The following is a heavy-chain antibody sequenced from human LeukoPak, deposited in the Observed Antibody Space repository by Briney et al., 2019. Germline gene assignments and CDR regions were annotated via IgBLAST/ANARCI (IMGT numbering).Heavy chain of an antibody. J-gene: IGHJ4*02. Sequence: GGSLRLSCAASGFTFSSYAMSWVRQAPGKGLEWVSGINWNGGSTGYADSVKGRFTISRDNAKNSLYLQMNSLRAEDTALYYCARGRIIRGYFDYWGQGTQVTVSS. V-gene: IGHV3-20*04. CDR1: GFTFSSYA. D-gene: IGHD2/OR15-2a*01. CDR2: INWNGGST. CDR3: ARGRIIRGYFDY.